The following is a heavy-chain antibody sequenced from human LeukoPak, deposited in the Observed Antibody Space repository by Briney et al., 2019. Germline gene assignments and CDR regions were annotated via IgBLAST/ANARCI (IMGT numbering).Heavy chain of an antibody. Sequence: SETLSLTCTVSGGSISSSSYYWGWIRQPPGKGLEWIGSIYYTGSTNYSPSLKSRVTISVDTSKNQFSLKLRSVTAADTAVYYCARISSSNWYNERGAFDVWGQGTMVTVSS. CDR1: GGSISSSSYY. V-gene: IGHV4-39*07. CDR3: ARISSSNWYNERGAFDV. CDR2: IYYTGST. J-gene: IGHJ3*01. D-gene: IGHD6-13*01.